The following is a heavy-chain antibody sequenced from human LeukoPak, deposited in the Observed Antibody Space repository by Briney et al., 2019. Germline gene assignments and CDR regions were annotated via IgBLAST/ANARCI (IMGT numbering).Heavy chain of an antibody. D-gene: IGHD3-10*01. V-gene: IGHV3-7*01. J-gene: IGHJ4*02. CDR1: EFTFINHW. CDR2: INPDGRTK. Sequence: PGGSLRLSCAAPEFTFINHWMSWVRQAPGKGLERVSNINPDGRTKHYVDSVTGRFAMSRDNAKNSLYLQMDSLRADDTAVYYCARDCCASGSHDSWGQGTQVTVSS. CDR3: ARDCCASGSHDS.